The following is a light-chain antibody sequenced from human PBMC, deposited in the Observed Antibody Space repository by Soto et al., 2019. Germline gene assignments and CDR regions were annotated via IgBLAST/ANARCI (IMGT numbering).Light chain of an antibody. CDR2: TAS. J-gene: IGKJ1*01. V-gene: IGKV1-5*03. CDR1: QSINNW. CDR3: QHYNSYSPT. Sequence: DIPMTQSPSTLSASVGDRVTITCRASQSINNWLAWYQQKPGRAPSLLIHTASSLEGGVPSRFSGSASGTEFTLTISSLQPDDFATYYCQHYNSYSPTFGQGTKVEIK.